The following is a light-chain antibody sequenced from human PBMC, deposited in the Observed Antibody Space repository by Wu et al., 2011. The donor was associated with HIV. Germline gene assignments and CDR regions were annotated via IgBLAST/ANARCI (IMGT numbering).Light chain of an antibody. CDR2: DSS. V-gene: IGKV3-15*01. Sequence: IVMTQSLATLSVSPGERATLSCRASQSVSINVAWYQQKPGQAPRLLIYDSSTRATGIPGRFSGTMSSTEFTLTINNLQSEDSAVYYCQQYDVWPRTFGQRDQGDNQT. CDR1: QSVSIN. CDR3: QQYDVWPRT. J-gene: IGKJ1*01.